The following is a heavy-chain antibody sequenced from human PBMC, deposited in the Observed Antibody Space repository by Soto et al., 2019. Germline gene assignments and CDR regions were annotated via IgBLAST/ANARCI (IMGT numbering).Heavy chain of an antibody. D-gene: IGHD6-13*01. J-gene: IGHJ6*02. CDR2: IVVGSGNT. CDR3: AAAASSWYWGSLVYSYGTDV. Sequence: SVKVSCKASGFTFTSSAVQWVRQARGQRLEWIGWIVVGSGNTNYAQKFQERVTITRDMSTSTAYMELSSLRSEDTAVYYCAAAASSWYWGSLVYSYGTDVWGQGTTVTVSS. V-gene: IGHV1-58*01. CDR1: GFTFTSSA.